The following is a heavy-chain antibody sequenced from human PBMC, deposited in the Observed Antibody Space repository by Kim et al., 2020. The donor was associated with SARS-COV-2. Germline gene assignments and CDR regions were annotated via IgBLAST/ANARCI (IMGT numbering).Heavy chain of an antibody. D-gene: IGHD3-10*01. CDR3: ARGYTRGRFDP. CDR2: VYLRGGP. Sequence: SETLSLTCVVSVASISSGGFSWGWIRQTPGKGLEWIGYVYLRGGPFYNPPLKSRVTISIDESKNQFSLNLTSVTAADTAVYYCARGYTRGRFDPWGQGILVTVSS. V-gene: IGHV4-30-2*01. CDR1: VASISSGGFS. J-gene: IGHJ5*02.